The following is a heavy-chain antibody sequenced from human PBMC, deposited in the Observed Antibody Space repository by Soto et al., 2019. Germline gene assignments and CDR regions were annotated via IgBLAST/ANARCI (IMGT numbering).Heavy chain of an antibody. CDR1: GYTFTSYG. CDR3: ATMRYYYNMDV. V-gene: IGHV1-18*04. CDR2: ISTYNGKT. Sequence: QVQLVQSGAEVKKPGASVKVSCKASGYTFTSYGISWVRQAPGQGLEWMGWISTYNGKTIYAQKLQDRVTMTTDTSTSTAYMELRSLRSDDTAVYFCATMRYYYNMDVWGQGTTVTVSS. J-gene: IGHJ6*02.